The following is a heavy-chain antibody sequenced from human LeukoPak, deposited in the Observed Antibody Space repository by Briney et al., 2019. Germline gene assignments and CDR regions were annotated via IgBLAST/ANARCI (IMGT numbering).Heavy chain of an antibody. Sequence: ASVKVSCKASGYTFTGYYMHWVRQAPGQGLEWMGWINPNSGGTNYAQKFQGRVTMTRDTSISTAYMELSRLRSDDTAVYYCARAEKCSGGSCYPGEDDFDIWGQVTMVTVSS. J-gene: IGHJ3*02. CDR3: ARAEKCSGGSCYPGEDDFDI. CDR1: GYTFTGYY. V-gene: IGHV1-2*02. D-gene: IGHD2-15*01. CDR2: INPNSGGT.